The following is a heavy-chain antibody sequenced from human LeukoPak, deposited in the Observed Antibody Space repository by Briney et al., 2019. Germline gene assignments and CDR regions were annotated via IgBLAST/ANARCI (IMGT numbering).Heavy chain of an antibody. CDR3: ARPFYYDSNGGEGMDV. V-gene: IGHV3-21*06. CDR1: GFTFSDHY. Sequence: GGSLGLSCTASGFTFSDHYMDWVRQAPGKGLELVSSITTSGTYIYYADSVKGRFTISRDNAKNSLYLQMNSLRAEDTAVYYCARPFYYDSNGGEGMDVWGQGTTVTVSS. CDR2: ITTSGTYI. D-gene: IGHD3-22*01. J-gene: IGHJ6*02.